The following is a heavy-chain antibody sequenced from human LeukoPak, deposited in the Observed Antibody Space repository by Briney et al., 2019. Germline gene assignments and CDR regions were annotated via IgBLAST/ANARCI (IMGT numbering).Heavy chain of an antibody. Sequence: GGSLGLPCAASGYLFSNYCISWARQARGKGLEGVTNIKEDGGDKNYVHSVKGRFNISRDNAKNSLYLQMSSLRAEDTAVYFCARGGGRFEYWGQGNLVSVSS. CDR3: ARGGGRFEY. CDR2: IKEDGGDK. CDR1: GYLFSNYC. D-gene: IGHD2-15*01. J-gene: IGHJ4*02. V-gene: IGHV3-7*01.